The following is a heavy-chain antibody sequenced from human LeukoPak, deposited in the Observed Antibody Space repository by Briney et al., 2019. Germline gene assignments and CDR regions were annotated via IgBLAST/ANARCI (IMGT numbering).Heavy chain of an antibody. CDR1: GGSISSYY. J-gene: IGHJ2*01. CDR2: IYYSGST. CDR3: AREECEYCSGGSCREAWYFYL. D-gene: IGHD2-15*01. V-gene: IGHV4-59*01. Sequence: KPSETLSLTCTVSGGSISSYYWSWIRQPPGKGLEWIVYIYYSGSTNYNPSLKSRVTISVDTSKNQFSLKLSSVTAADTAVYYCAREECEYCSGGSCREAWYFYLWGRGTLVTVSS.